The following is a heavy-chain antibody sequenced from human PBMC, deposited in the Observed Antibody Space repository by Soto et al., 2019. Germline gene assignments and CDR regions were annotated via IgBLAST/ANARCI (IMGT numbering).Heavy chain of an antibody. Sequence: GGSLRLSCSASGFSISNFGMFWVRQAPGRGLEWISFISRSHSDIYYADSVKGRFTISRDNSKNTLYLQMNSLRAEDTAVYYCAKEGGYYDSSGYYTYIGLDYWGQGTLVTVSS. CDR1: GFSISNFG. J-gene: IGHJ4*02. CDR3: AKEGGYYDSSGYYTYIGLDY. V-gene: IGHV3-23*01. D-gene: IGHD3-22*01. CDR2: ISRSHSDI.